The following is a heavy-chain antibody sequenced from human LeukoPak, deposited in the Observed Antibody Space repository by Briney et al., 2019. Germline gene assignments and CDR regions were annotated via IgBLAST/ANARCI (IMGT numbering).Heavy chain of an antibody. J-gene: IGHJ5*02. V-gene: IGHV3-23*01. CDR2: ISGSGGST. D-gene: IGHD3-10*01. CDR1: GFTFSSYA. CDR3: ANLYGSGSYPLQYNWFDP. Sequence: GGSLRLSCAASGFTFSSYAMSWVRQAPGKGLEWVSAISGSGGSTYYADSVKGRLTISRDNSKNTLYLQMNSLRAEDTAVYYCANLYGSGSYPLQYNWFDPWGQGTLVTVSS.